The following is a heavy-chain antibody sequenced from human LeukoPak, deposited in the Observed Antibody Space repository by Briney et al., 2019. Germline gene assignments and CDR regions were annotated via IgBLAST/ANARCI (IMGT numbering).Heavy chain of an antibody. J-gene: IGHJ5*02. D-gene: IGHD3-10*01. CDR2: INPNSGGT. CDR1: GYTFTGYY. CDR3: ARTTLQTLGA. V-gene: IGHV1-2*02. Sequence: GASVKVSCKAFGYTFTGYYMHWVRQAPGQGLEWMGWINPNSGGTNYAQKFQGRVTLTSDTSISTAYMELSRLRSDDTAVYYCARTTLQTLGAWGQGTLVTVSS.